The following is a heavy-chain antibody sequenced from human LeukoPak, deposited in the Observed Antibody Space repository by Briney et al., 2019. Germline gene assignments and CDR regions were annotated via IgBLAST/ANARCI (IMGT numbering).Heavy chain of an antibody. V-gene: IGHV4-59*08. CDR2: IYYSGST. CDR1: GGSISSYY. D-gene: IGHD6-6*01. Sequence: PSETLSLTCTVSGGSISSYYWSWIRQPPGKGLEWIGYIYYSGSTNYNPSLKSRVTISVDTSKNQSSLKLTSVTAADTAVYYCARRMYGSSFDYWGQGTLVTVSS. CDR3: ARRMYGSSFDY. J-gene: IGHJ4*02.